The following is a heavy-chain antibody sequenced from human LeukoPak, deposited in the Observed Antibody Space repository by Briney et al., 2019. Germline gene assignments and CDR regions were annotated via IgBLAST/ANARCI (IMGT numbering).Heavy chain of an antibody. Sequence: SETLSLTCTVSGGSITNYYWSWIRQPAGKGLEWIGRVYSSGSTNYNPSLKSQVTMSVDTSKNQFSLKLSSVTAADTAVYYCARTIYGEGGYFDYWGQGTLVTVSS. CDR3: ARTIYGEGGYFDY. J-gene: IGHJ4*02. V-gene: IGHV4-4*07. CDR2: VYSSGST. CDR1: GGSITNYY. D-gene: IGHD4-17*01.